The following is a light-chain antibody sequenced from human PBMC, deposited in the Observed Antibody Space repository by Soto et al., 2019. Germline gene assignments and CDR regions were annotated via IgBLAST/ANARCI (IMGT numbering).Light chain of an antibody. CDR3: QQYNKVPSLS. V-gene: IGKV3-15*01. Sequence: EIVMTQSPATLSVSPGERATLSCRASQSVSSNLAWYQQKPGQAPRLLIYGASTRATGIPARFSGSGSGTEFTLTISSLQSEDFALYYCQQYNKVPSLSFGGGPKVEIK. CDR2: GAS. CDR1: QSVSSN. J-gene: IGKJ4*01.